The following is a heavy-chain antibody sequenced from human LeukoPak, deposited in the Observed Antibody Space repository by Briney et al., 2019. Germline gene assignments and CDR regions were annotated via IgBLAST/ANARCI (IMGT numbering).Heavy chain of an antibody. CDR3: ATDLDRIPLQK. Sequence: PGRSLRLSCAASGFTFSSSAMTWVRQAPGKGLEWVSSIIVSDGRTYYSEFVKGRVTISRDISKNTLYLQMVSLRAEDTAVYYCATDLDRIPLQKWGQGTVVTVSS. D-gene: IGHD2-2*02. CDR1: GFTFSSSA. CDR2: IIVSDGRT. V-gene: IGHV3-23*01. J-gene: IGHJ4*02.